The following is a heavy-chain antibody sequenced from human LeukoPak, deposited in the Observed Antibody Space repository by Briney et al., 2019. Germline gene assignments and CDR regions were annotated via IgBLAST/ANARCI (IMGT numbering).Heavy chain of an antibody. D-gene: IGHD3-10*01. CDR2: ISAYNGNT. V-gene: IGHV1-18*01. CDR1: GYTFTSYG. Sequence: ASVKVSCKASGYTFTSYGISWVRQAPGQGLEWMGWISAYNGNTNYAQKLQGRVTITKDTSASTAYMELSSLRSEDTAVYYCARSLRNYYGSGSYFPSWGQGTLVTVSS. CDR3: ARSLRNYYGSGSYFPS. J-gene: IGHJ4*02.